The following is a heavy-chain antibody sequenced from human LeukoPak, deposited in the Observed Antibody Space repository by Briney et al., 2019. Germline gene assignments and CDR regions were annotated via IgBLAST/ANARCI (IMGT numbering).Heavy chain of an antibody. CDR3: AREPWGAKGAAWGMDV. D-gene: IGHD1-26*01. Sequence: GGSLRLSCAASGFTVSSDYMNWVRQAPGKGLEWVSVIQSGGTTYYADSVKGRFTISRDISKNTLYLQMDSLRAEDTAVYYCAREPWGAKGAAWGMDVWGQGTTVTVSS. J-gene: IGHJ6*02. V-gene: IGHV3-53*01. CDR2: IQSGGTT. CDR1: GFTVSSDY.